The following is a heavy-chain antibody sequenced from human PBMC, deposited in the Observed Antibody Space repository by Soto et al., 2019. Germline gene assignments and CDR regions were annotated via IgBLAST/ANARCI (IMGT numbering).Heavy chain of an antibody. D-gene: IGHD3-22*01. CDR1: GGSLSNFG. CDR3: ARGDATKIVVTTYYAMDV. Sequence: QVQLVQSGAEVKKPGSSVKVSCTASGGSLSNFGISWVRQAPGQGLEWMGAIIPVFGTPNYAQKFQERVTINADESTTTVYMEVRSLTSEDTAVYYCARGDATKIVVTTYYAMDVWGQWTTVTVSS. CDR2: IIPVFGTP. J-gene: IGHJ6*02. V-gene: IGHV1-69*12.